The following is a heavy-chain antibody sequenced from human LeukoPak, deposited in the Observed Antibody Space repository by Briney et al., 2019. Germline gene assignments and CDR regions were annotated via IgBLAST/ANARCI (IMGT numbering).Heavy chain of an antibody. CDR1: GFTFTSYA. J-gene: IGHJ4*02. CDR3: AKGRDTSGRQNFDF. D-gene: IGHD6-19*01. Sequence: GGSLRLSCEASGFTFTSYAMHWVRQAPGKGLEWVSSISASGSGTFYTDSMNGRFTISRDNAKKTFFLQMKKLRPGETALYYCAKGRDTSGRQNFDFWGQGTLVTVSS. V-gene: IGHV3-23*01. CDR2: ISASGSGT.